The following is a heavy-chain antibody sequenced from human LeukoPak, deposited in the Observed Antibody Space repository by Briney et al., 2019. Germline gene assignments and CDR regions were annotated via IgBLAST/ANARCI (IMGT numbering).Heavy chain of an antibody. Sequence: GGSLRLSCAASGFTFSSYSMKWVRQAPGKGLEWVSSISSSSSYIYYADSVKGRFTISRDNAKNSLYLQMNSLRAEDTAVYYCARGIGYYDSSGYELDYWGQGTLVTVSS. J-gene: IGHJ4*02. D-gene: IGHD3-22*01. V-gene: IGHV3-21*01. CDR3: ARGIGYYDSSGYELDY. CDR2: ISSSSSYI. CDR1: GFTFSSYS.